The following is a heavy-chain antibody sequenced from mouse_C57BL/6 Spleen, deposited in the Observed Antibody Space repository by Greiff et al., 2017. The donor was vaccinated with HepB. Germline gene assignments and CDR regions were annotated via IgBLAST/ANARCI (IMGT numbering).Heavy chain of an antibody. J-gene: IGHJ2*01. V-gene: IGHV1-64*01. Sequence: QVQLQQPGAELVKPGASVKLSCKASGYTFTSYWMHWVKQRPGQGLEWIGMIHPNSGSTNYNEKFKSKATLTVDKSSSTAYMQLISLTSEDSAVYYCARNYYGSSCYFDYWGQGTTLTVSS. D-gene: IGHD1-1*01. CDR1: GYTFTSYW. CDR3: ARNYYGSSCYFDY. CDR2: IHPNSGST.